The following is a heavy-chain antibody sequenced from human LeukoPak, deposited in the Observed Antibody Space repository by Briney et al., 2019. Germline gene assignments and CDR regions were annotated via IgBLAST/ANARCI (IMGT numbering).Heavy chain of an antibody. J-gene: IGHJ4*02. CDR1: GFTFSSYW. Sequence: GGSLRLSCAASGFTFSSYWMSWVRQAPGKGLEWVAVISYDGSNKYYADSVKGRFTISRDNSKNTLYLQMNSLRAEDTAVYYCAKDGASCFDYWGQGTLVTVSS. CDR3: AKDGASCFDY. D-gene: IGHD2-2*01. CDR2: ISYDGSNK. V-gene: IGHV3-30*18.